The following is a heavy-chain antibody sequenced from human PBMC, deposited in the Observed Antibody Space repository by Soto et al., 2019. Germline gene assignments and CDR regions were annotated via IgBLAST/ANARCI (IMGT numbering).Heavy chain of an antibody. CDR3: ARHRACNTACDFEH. D-gene: IGHD2-15*01. Sequence: QLQLRESGPGLERPSETLSLSCSVSGGSIDSHGGHWSWIRQSPGEGLERIGTVAYTWTTYYPPPLGSRVTVSADKSRNQFSIKLTSGTAADTAVYYCARHRACNTACDFEHWGQGTLVTVSS. V-gene: IGHV4-39*01. CDR2: VAYTWTT. J-gene: IGHJ4*02. CDR1: GGSIDSHGGH.